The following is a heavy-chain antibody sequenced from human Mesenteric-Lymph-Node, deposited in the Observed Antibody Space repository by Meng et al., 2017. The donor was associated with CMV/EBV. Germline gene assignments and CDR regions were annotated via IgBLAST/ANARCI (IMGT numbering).Heavy chain of an antibody. Sequence: GGSLRLSCAASGFTFSSKSMNWVRQAPGKGLEWVSSIGSSTSYIYYSDSLKGRFTISRDNAKNSLYLQMNSLRAEDTAVYYCARLSGPLGRSSYYDSSGYFDYWGQGTLVTVSS. V-gene: IGHV3-21*06. CDR2: IGSSTSYI. CDR1: GFTFSSKS. D-gene: IGHD3-22*01. J-gene: IGHJ4*02. CDR3: ARLSGPLGRSSYYDSSGYFDY.